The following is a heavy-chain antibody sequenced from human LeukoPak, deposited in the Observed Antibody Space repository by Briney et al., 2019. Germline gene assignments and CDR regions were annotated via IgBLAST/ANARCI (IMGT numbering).Heavy chain of an antibody. CDR1: GFTFSSYG. CDR3: ARTYYYDSSAEFDY. V-gene: IGHV3-33*01. D-gene: IGHD3-22*01. CDR2: IWYDATNK. Sequence: PGGSLRLSCAASGFTFSSYGMHWVRQAPGKGLEWVAVIWYDATNKFYADSVKGRFTISRDNSKNTLYLQMNSLRAEDTAVYYCARTYYYDSSAEFDYWGQGTLVTVSS. J-gene: IGHJ4*02.